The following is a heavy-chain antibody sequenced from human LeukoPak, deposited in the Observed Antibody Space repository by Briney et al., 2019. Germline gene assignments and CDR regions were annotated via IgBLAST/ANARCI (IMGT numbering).Heavy chain of an antibody. Sequence: PSETLSLTCTVSGGSISSYYWSWIRQPPGKGLEWIGYIYYSGSTNYNPSLKSRVTISVDTSKNQFSLKLSSVTAADTAVYYCATSYCTNGVCYPNWFDPWGQGTLVTVSS. CDR2: IYYSGST. CDR3: ATSYCTNGVCYPNWFDP. V-gene: IGHV4-59*01. D-gene: IGHD2-8*01. J-gene: IGHJ5*02. CDR1: GGSISSYY.